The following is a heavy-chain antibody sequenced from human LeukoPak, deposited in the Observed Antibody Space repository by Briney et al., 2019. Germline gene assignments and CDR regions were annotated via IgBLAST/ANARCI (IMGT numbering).Heavy chain of an antibody. CDR2: IIPIFGTA. Sequence: SVKVSCKASGGTFSSYAISWVRQAPGQGLEWMGGIIPIFGTANYAQKFQGRVTITADESTSTAYMELSSLRSEDTAVYYSVRSSTIWDCIDHWGQGTLVTVST. CDR3: VRSSTIWDCIDH. J-gene: IGHJ5*02. V-gene: IGHV1-69*13. CDR1: GGTFSSYA. D-gene: IGHD2-2*01.